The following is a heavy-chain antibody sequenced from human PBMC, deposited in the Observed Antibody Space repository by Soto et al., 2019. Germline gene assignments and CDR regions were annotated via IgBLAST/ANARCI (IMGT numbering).Heavy chain of an antibody. Sequence: GASLKVSCKTSGYAFPRYVMNWVRQAPGHGLEWMGFSTHTGNTNYAQNFQGRVVLTTDTSTSTAYMEVTSLRSDDTAVYYCARSGEHPLDYWGQGTPVTVSS. CDR3: ARSGEHPLDY. CDR2: STHTGNT. CDR1: GYAFPRYV. V-gene: IGHV1-18*01. D-gene: IGHD1-26*01. J-gene: IGHJ4*02.